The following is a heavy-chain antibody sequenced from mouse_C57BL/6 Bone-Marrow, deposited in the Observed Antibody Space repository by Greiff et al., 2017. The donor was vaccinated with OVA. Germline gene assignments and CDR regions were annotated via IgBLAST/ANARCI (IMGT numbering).Heavy chain of an antibody. CDR1: GYTFTSYW. CDR2: IYPSDSET. Sequence: QVQLQQPGAELVRPGSSVKLSCKASGYTFTSYWMDWVKQRPGQGLEWIGNIYPSDSETHYNQKFKDKATLTVEKSSSTAYMQLSSLTSEDSAVYYCARDSNYVPFAYWGQGTLVTVSA. J-gene: IGHJ3*01. CDR3: ARDSNYVPFAY. D-gene: IGHD2-5*01. V-gene: IGHV1-61*01.